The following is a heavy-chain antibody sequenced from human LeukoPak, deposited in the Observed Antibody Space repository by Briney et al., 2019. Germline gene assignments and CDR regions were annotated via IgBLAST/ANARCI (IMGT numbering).Heavy chain of an antibody. D-gene: IGHD5-12*01. J-gene: IGHJ3*02. Sequence: SQTLSLSCAISGDSASGDSAAGSWIRQSPSRGLEWLGRTYYRSKWYNDYAVSVKSRITINPDTSKNQFSLQLTSVTPEDTAVYDCARSRGHDSFHIWGQGTMVTVSS. V-gene: IGHV6-1*01. CDR3: ARSRGHDSFHI. CDR1: GDSASGDSAA. CDR2: TYYRSKWYN.